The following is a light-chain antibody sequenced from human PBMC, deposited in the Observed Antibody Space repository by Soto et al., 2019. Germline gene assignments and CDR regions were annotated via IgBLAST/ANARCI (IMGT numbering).Light chain of an antibody. CDR3: SSYTSSSSVV. V-gene: IGLV2-14*01. Sequence: QSVLTRPASVSGSPGQSITISCTGTSSDVGGYNYVSWYQQHPGKAPKLMIYEVSNRPSGVSNRFSGSKSGNTASLTISGVQAEDEADYYCSSYTSSSSVVFGGGTELAVL. J-gene: IGLJ2*01. CDR1: SSDVGGYNY. CDR2: EVS.